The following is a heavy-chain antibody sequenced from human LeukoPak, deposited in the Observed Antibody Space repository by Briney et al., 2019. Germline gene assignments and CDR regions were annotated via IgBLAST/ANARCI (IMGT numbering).Heavy chain of an antibody. CDR3: SRNLPGSYTFDI. J-gene: IGHJ3*02. CDR2: ITRSGSTT. CDR1: VFIFSDYY. Sequence: GGALRLSCAASVFIFSDYYMTWIRQAPGRGLEGVSYITRSGSTTYYAESVRGRCTISRDNAKNSLYLQMKSLRACSTAGYYCSRNLPGSYTFDIWRQGTMVTVPS. V-gene: IGHV3-11*01. D-gene: IGHD1-26*01.